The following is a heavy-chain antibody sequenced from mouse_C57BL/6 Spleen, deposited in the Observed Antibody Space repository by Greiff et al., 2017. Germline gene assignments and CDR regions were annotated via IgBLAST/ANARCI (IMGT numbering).Heavy chain of an antibody. D-gene: IGHD1-1*01. CDR2: ISSGSSTI. Sequence: EVKLMESGGGLVKPGGSLKLSCAASGFTFSDYGMHWVRQAPEKGLEWVAYISSGSSTIYYADTVKGRFTISRDNAKNTLFLQMTSLRSEDTAMYYCASGTVVFDYWGQGTTLTVSS. V-gene: IGHV5-17*01. J-gene: IGHJ2*01. CDR1: GFTFSDYG. CDR3: ASGTVVFDY.